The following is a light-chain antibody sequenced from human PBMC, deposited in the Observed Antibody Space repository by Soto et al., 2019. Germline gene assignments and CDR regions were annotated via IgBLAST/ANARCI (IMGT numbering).Light chain of an antibody. J-gene: IGKJ1*01. V-gene: IGKV3-15*01. CDR3: QQYNNWSWP. CDR2: GAS. Sequence: EIVMTQSPDTLSVSPGERATLSCRASQSISSNLAWYLQKVGQAPSLLIYGASTSPPVISARFSGSGSGTEFTLTISSLQSEDFAIYYCQQYNNWSWPFGQGTKVDIK. CDR1: QSISSN.